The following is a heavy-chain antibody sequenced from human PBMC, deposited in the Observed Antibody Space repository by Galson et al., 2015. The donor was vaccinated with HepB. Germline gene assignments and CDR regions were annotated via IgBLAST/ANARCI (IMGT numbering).Heavy chain of an antibody. J-gene: IGHJ6*02. D-gene: IGHD4-17*01. V-gene: IGHV1-24*01. Sequence: SVKVSCKVSGYTLTELSMHWVRQAPGKGLEWMGGFDPEDGETIYAQKFQGRVTMTEDTSTDTAYMELSSLRSEDTAVYYCAIPWDYGDQYDYYYYGMDVWGQGTTVTVSS. CDR1: GYTLTELS. CDR2: FDPEDGET. CDR3: AIPWDYGDQYDYYYYGMDV.